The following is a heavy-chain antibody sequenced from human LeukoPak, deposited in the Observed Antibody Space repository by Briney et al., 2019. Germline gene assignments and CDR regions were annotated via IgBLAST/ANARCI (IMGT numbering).Heavy chain of an antibody. CDR2: IYHSGST. J-gene: IGHJ5*02. V-gene: IGHV4-38-2*02. CDR3: ARVAYSSSGNWFDP. D-gene: IGHD6-6*01. Sequence: SETLSLTCTVSGYSISSGYYWGWIRQPPGKGLEWIGSIYHSGSTYYNPSLKSRVTISVDTSKSQFSLKLSSVTAADTAVYYCARVAYSSSGNWFDPWGQGTLVTVSS. CDR1: GYSISSGYY.